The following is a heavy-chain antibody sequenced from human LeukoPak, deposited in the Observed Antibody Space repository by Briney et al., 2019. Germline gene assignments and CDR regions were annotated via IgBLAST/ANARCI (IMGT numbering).Heavy chain of an antibody. CDR1: GCSFSTDC. V-gene: IGHV4-59*01. D-gene: IGHD6-13*01. J-gene: IGHJ4*02. CDR2: IYYSGST. Sequence: PSETLSLTCTVSGCSFSTDCWSWIRQPPGKGLEWIGYIYYSGSTNYNPSLKSRVTISIDTSKNQFSLNLSSVTAADTAVYYCARSERYSSGWYFYFDYWGQGTLVTVSS. CDR3: ARSERYSSGWYFYFDY.